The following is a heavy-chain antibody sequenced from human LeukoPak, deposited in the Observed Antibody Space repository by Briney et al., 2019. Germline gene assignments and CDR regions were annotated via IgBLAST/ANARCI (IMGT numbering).Heavy chain of an antibody. CDR3: ARGLHYSASFVY. J-gene: IGHJ4*02. D-gene: IGHD1-26*01. CDR1: GFTFSDYY. CDR2: ISSSGSTI. V-gene: IGHV3-11*01. Sequence: PGGSLRLSCSASGFTFSDYYMSWIRQAPGKGLEWISYISSSGSTIYYADSVKGRFTISRDNAKDSLYVQLNSLRVEDTAVYYCARGLHYSASFVYWVQGALVTVSS.